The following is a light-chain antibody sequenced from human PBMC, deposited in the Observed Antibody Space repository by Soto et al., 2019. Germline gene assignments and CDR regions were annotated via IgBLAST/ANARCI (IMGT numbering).Light chain of an antibody. CDR1: QSIRHY. V-gene: IGKV1-5*01. CDR3: KHNNSYSQT. CDR2: GAS. J-gene: IGKJ3*01. Sequence: DIQMTQSPPTLSASVGDRVTITCRASQSIRHYLAWYQQMPGKAPKLLIYGASTLQSGVPSRFSGGGSGINFLLTFRSRQLIFLEFFFCKHNNSYSQTFG.